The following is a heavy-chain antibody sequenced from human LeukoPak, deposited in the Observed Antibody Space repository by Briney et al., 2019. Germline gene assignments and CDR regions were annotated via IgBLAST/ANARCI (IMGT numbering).Heavy chain of an antibody. V-gene: IGHV3-7*01. CDR1: RLIVSDIY. CDR3: ARDGGYYYGSGSYNY. D-gene: IGHD3-10*01. Sequence: GGSLGLSCAASRLIVSDIYMSWVRQAPGKGLEWVANIKQDGSEKYYVDSVKGRFTISRDNAKNSLYLQMNSLRAEDTAVYYCARDGGYYYGSGSYNYWGQGTLVTVSS. J-gene: IGHJ4*02. CDR2: IKQDGSEK.